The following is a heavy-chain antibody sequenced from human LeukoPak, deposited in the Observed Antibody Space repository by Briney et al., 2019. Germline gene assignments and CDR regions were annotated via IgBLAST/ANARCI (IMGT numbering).Heavy chain of an antibody. J-gene: IGHJ4*02. CDR1: GFTVSNNY. V-gene: IGHV3-53*01. CDR2: IYSGGST. Sequence: PGGSLRLSCAASGFTVSNNYMNWVRQAPGKGLEWVSVIYSGGSTYYADSVQGRFAISRDNSKNTLYLQMNSLRAEDTAVYYCARGQRAAAGFDSWGQGTLVTVSS. CDR3: ARGQRAAAGFDS. D-gene: IGHD6-13*01.